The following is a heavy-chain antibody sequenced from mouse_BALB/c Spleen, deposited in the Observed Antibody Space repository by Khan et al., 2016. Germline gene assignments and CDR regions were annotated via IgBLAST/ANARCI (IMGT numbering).Heavy chain of an antibody. CDR3: VTLRRIYAMDY. J-gene: IGHJ4*01. D-gene: IGHD1-2*01. CDR2: ISYDGSN. Sequence: EVQLQESGPGLVKPSQSLSLTCAVSGFSITSYCIWWGRQPPGENKEEVVGNISYDGSNNYTPSLTNRITITRDTAKNQVFLKLNCVTCEDTSTYYCVTLRRIYAMDYWGQGTSVTVSS. CDR1: GFSITSYCI. V-gene: IGHV3-6*02.